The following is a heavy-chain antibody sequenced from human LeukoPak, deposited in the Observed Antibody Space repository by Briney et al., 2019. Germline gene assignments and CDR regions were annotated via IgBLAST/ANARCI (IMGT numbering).Heavy chain of an antibody. J-gene: IGHJ6*03. V-gene: IGHV4-59*11. CDR3: ARYIAAAGPAYYYYYYMDV. CDR2: IYYSGST. D-gene: IGHD6-13*01. Sequence: SETLSLTCTVSGGSISSHYWSWIREPPGKGLEGIGYIYYSGSTNYNPSLKSRVTISVDTSKNQYSLKLSSVTAADTAVYYCARYIAAAGPAYYYYYYMDVWGKGTTVTVSS. CDR1: GGSISSHY.